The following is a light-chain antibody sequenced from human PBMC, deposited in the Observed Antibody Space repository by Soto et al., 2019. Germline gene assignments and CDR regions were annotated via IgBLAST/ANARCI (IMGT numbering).Light chain of an antibody. J-gene: IGKJ2*01. CDR1: QTVSSS. CDR3: QQRAYWPPYT. V-gene: IGKV3-11*01. Sequence: EVVLTQSPATLSLSPGERATLSCRASQTVSSSLAWYQQRPGQAPRLLIYDASNRATGIPDRFSGSGSGTDFTLTISSLEPEDFAVYYCQQRAYWPPYTFGQGTKLEIK. CDR2: DAS.